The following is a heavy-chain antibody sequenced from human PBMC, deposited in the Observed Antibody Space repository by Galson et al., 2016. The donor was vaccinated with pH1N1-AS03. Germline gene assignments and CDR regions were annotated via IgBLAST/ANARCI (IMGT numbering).Heavy chain of an antibody. CDR3: ATGHYYSGLYRDAFDT. Sequence: QSGAEVTKPGESLRISCKGSGYPFTSYWINWVRQMPGKGLEWIGRIDPSDSYINYSPAFEGRVTISSDKSTTTAYLQWNDRKSADTAVYFCATGHYYSGLYRDAFDTWGQGTRVTVSS. V-gene: IGHV5-10-1*01. CDR1: GYPFTSYW. CDR2: IDPSDSYI. D-gene: IGHD1-26*01. J-gene: IGHJ3*02.